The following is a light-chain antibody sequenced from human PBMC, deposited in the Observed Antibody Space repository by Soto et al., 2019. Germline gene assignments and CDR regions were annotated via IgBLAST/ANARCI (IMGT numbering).Light chain of an antibody. CDR2: DAS. V-gene: IGKV3-11*01. Sequence: EIVLTQSPATLSLSPGERATLSCRASQSVSSYLAWYQQKPGQAPRLLIYDASNRATGIPARFSGSGSGTDFTLTISSLAPEDFAIYYSQQRSSWPPVTFGGGTKVEIK. CDR1: QSVSSY. CDR3: QQRSSWPPVT. J-gene: IGKJ4*01.